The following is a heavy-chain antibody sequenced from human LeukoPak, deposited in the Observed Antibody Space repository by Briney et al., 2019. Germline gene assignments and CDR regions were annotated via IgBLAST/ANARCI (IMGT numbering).Heavy chain of an antibody. CDR1: EFTFSSYG. Sequence: GGSLRLSCAASEFTFSSYGMHWVRQAPGKGLEWVAFIWYDGNNKYYADSVKGRFTISRDSSKNTLYLQMNSLRAEDTAVYYCANDPLQYGSGSYYFDDWGQGTLVTVSS. CDR3: ANDPLQYGSGSYYFDD. D-gene: IGHD3-10*01. J-gene: IGHJ4*02. CDR2: IWYDGNNK. V-gene: IGHV3-30*02.